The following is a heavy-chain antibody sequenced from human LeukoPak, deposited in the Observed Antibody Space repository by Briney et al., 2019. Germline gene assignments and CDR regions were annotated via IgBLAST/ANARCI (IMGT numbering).Heavy chain of an antibody. D-gene: IGHD3-9*01. CDR2: INHSGST. Sequence: SETLSLTCAVYGGSFSGYYWSWIRQPPGKGLEWSGEINHSGSTNYNPSPKSRVTISVDTSKNQFSLKLSSVTAADTAVYYCARAGLRCFDWLLDDGIDYWGQGTLVTVSS. J-gene: IGHJ4*02. V-gene: IGHV4-34*01. CDR1: GGSFSGYY. CDR3: ARAGLRCFDWLLDDGIDY.